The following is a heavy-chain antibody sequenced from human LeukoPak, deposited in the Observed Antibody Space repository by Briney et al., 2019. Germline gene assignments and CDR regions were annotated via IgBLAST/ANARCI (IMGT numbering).Heavy chain of an antibody. Sequence: PGGSLRLSCAASGFTFSSYGMSWVRQAPGKGLEWVSAISGSGGSTYYADSVKGRFTISRDNSKNTLYLQMNSLRAEDTAVYYCAKSPRAGTFFLDYWGQGTLVTVSS. V-gene: IGHV3-23*01. D-gene: IGHD6-13*01. CDR3: AKSPRAGTFFLDY. CDR1: GFTFSSYG. J-gene: IGHJ4*02. CDR2: ISGSGGST.